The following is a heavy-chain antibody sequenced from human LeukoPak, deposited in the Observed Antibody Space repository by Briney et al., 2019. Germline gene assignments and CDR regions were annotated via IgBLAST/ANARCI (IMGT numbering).Heavy chain of an antibody. CDR2: TSDRGDYT. CDR1: GFTFTSYS. J-gene: IGHJ4*02. Sequence: GGSLRLSCAASGFTFTSYSMSWVRQAPGKGLEWVSGTSDRGDYTYYADSVKGRFTISGDNSKNTLYLQMNSLRAEDTALYFCAKKAQYNGNYPLDYWGQGTLVTVSS. V-gene: IGHV3-23*01. CDR3: AKKAQYNGNYPLDY. D-gene: IGHD1-26*01.